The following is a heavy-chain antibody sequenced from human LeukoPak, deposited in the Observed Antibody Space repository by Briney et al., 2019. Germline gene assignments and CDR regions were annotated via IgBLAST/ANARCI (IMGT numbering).Heavy chain of an antibody. CDR1: GDIFTSYW. V-gene: IGHV5-51*01. CDR3: ARTHSIAAAGYY. Sequence: GESLKISCKSSGDIFTSYWIGWVRQMPGKGLEWMGIIYPGDSDTRYSPSFQGQVTISADKSISTAYLQWSSLKASDTAMYYCARTHSIAAAGYYWGQGTLVTVSS. CDR2: IYPGDSDT. D-gene: IGHD6-13*01. J-gene: IGHJ4*02.